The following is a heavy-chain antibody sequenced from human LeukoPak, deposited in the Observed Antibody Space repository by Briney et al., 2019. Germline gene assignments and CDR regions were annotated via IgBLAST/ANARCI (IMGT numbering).Heavy chain of an antibody. Sequence: GGSLRLSCAASGFTFKSYAMTWVRQAPGKGLEWGANIKQDGSEKNYVDSVKGRFTISRDNAKNSLSLRMNSLSAEDTAVYYCATGYSSGWYFYFQHWGQGSLVSVSS. J-gene: IGHJ1*01. D-gene: IGHD6-19*01. V-gene: IGHV3-7*01. CDR1: GFTFKSYA. CDR3: ATGYSSGWYFYFQH. CDR2: IKQDGSEK.